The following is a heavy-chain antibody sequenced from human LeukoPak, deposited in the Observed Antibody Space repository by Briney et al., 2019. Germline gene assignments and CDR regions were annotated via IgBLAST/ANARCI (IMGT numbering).Heavy chain of an antibody. Sequence: PSETLSLTCTVSGGSISSYYWSWVRQPPGQGLEWIGYIYYSGSTNYNPSLKSRVTISVDTSKNQFSLKLSSVTAADTAVYYCARVGDFWSGTTFDYWGQGTLVTVSS. V-gene: IGHV4-59*01. CDR2: IYYSGST. CDR3: ARVGDFWSGTTFDY. D-gene: IGHD3-3*01. CDR1: GGSISSYY. J-gene: IGHJ4*02.